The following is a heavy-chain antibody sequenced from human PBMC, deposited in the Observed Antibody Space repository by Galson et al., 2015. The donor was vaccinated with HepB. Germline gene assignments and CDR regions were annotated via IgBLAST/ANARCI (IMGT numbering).Heavy chain of an antibody. CDR2: INPNSGGT. Sequence: SVKVSCKASGYTFTGYYMHWVRQAPGQGLEWMGWINPNSGGTNYAQKFQGRVTMTRDTSISTACMELSRLRSDDTAVYYCARTEGRRRYFDYWGQGTLVTVSS. J-gene: IGHJ4*02. V-gene: IGHV1-2*02. D-gene: IGHD1-1*01. CDR1: GYTFTGYY. CDR3: ARTEGRRRYFDY.